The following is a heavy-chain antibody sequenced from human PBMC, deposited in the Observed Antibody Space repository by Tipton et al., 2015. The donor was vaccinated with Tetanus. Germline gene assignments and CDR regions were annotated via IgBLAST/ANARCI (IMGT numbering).Heavy chain of an antibody. CDR1: GGSFSGYY. V-gene: IGHV4-34*01. CDR3: ARGGLCVGPACAGISPLLDV. Sequence: TLSLTCAVYGGSFSGYYWNWIRQPPGKGLEWIGEINYSGTTNYNPSLKSRVTMSVDASKNQFSLRLSSVTAADTAVYYCARGGLCVGPACAGISPLLDVWGRGTLVTVSS. J-gene: IGHJ2*01. D-gene: IGHD2-15*01. CDR2: INYSGTT.